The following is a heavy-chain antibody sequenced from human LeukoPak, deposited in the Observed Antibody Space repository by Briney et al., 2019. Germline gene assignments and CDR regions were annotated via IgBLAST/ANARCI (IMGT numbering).Heavy chain of an antibody. D-gene: IGHD4-17*01. CDR2: IYYSGST. CDR1: GGSISSYY. CDR3: ARVLYGDYDSAWFDP. J-gene: IGHJ5*02. V-gene: IGHV4-59*01. Sequence: PSETLSLTCTVSGGSISSYYWSWIRQTPGKGLEWIGYIYYSGSTNYNPSLKSRVTISVDTSKNQFSLKLSSVTAADTAVYYCARVLYGDYDSAWFDPWGQGTLVTVSS.